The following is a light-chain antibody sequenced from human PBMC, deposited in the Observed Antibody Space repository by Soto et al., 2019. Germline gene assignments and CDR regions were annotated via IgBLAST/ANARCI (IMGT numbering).Light chain of an antibody. CDR1: QGINRW. CDR3: QQSSPYSAFT. CDR2: DAS. J-gene: IGKJ2*01. V-gene: IGKV1-5*01. Sequence: DIQLTQSPSTLSASVGDRVTFTCRASQGINRWLAWYQQKPGKAPKVLIYDASSLESGVPSRFSGSGSGTEFTLTISSLQPDDVATYYCQQSSPYSAFTFGQGTKLEVK.